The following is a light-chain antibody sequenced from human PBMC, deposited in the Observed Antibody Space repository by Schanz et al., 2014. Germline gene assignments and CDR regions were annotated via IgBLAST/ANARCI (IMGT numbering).Light chain of an antibody. CDR1: QSINSW. CDR2: DAS. Sequence: IRMTQSPSSLSASTGDRVTITCQASQSINSWLAWYQQKPGKAPKVLIYDASSLESGVPSRFSGSGSGTEFTLTISRLQPDDFATYYCQQYNSYSSYTFGQGTKLEIK. V-gene: IGKV1-5*01. CDR3: QQYNSYSSYT. J-gene: IGKJ2*01.